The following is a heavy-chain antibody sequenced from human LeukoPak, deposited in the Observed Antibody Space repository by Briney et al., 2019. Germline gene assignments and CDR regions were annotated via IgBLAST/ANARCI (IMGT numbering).Heavy chain of an antibody. CDR1: GFTFSSYG. J-gene: IGHJ4*02. V-gene: IGHV3-30*02. CDR3: ARGTYYYDSSGYDFDY. CDR2: IRYDGSNK. Sequence: PGGSLRLSCAASGFTFSSYGMHWVRQAPGKGLEWVAFIRYDGSNKYYADSVKGRFTISRDNSKNTLYLQMNSLRAEDTAVYYCARGTYYYDSSGYDFDYWGQGTLVTVSS. D-gene: IGHD3-22*01.